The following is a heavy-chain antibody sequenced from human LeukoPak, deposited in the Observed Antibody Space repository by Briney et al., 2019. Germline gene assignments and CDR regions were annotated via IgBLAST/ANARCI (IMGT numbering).Heavy chain of an antibody. CDR3: ARMIGYDFWSGNYYYYYGMDV. J-gene: IGHJ6*02. CDR1: GYTFTGYY. Sequence: GASVKVSCKASGYTFTGYYMHWVRQAPGQGLEWMGWINPNSGGTNYAQKFQGRVTMTRDTSISTAYMELSRLRSDDTAVYYCARMIGYDFWSGNYYYYYGMDVWGQGTTVTVSS. V-gene: IGHV1-2*02. CDR2: INPNSGGT. D-gene: IGHD3-3*01.